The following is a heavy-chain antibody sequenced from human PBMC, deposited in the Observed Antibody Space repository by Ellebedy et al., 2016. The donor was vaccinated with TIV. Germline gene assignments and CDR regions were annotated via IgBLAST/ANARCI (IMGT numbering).Heavy chain of an antibody. V-gene: IGHV1-46*01. J-gene: IGHJ4*02. Sequence: ASVKVSCKASGYTFTSYFLYWVRQAPGPGLEWMGIINPTSGRSNYAQKFQGRVTMTRDTSTSTVYMELSSLRSEDTAVYYCARGDNYYFDSSGYYYSYWGQGTLVTVSS. CDR2: INPTSGRS. CDR1: GYTFTSYF. CDR3: ARGDNYYFDSSGYYYSY. D-gene: IGHD3-22*01.